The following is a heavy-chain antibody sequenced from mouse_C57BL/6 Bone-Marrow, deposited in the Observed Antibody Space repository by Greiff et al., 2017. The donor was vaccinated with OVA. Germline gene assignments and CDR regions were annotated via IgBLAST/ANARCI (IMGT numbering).Heavy chain of an antibody. Sequence: QVQLKESGAELVRPGASVTLSCKASGYTFTDYEMHWVKQTPVHGLEWIGAIDPETGGTASNQKFKGKAILTADKPSITSYMELRHLTSTDSAVYYSTKRSPLYYGYDWYFDVWGTGTTVTVSS. J-gene: IGHJ1*03. V-gene: IGHV1-15*01. CDR3: TKRSPLYYGYDWYFDV. D-gene: IGHD2-2*01. CDR1: GYTFTDYE. CDR2: IDPETGGT.